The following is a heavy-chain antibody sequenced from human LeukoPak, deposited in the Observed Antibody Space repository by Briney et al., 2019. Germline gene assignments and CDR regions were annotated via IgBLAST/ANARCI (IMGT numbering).Heavy chain of an antibody. CDR2: ISGSGSDL. CDR1: GFSFSDYY. Sequence: GGSLRLSCVACGFSFSDYYMSWIRQAPGRGLEWISYISGSGSDLYYADSVKGRFTISRDTANNSLYLQMHSLRAEDTAVYYCARSIGYYYTMDVWGQGTTVTVSS. V-gene: IGHV3-11*01. J-gene: IGHJ6*02. D-gene: IGHD2-2*01. CDR3: ARSIGYYYTMDV.